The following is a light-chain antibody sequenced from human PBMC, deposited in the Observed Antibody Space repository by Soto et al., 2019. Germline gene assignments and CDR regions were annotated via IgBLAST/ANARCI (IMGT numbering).Light chain of an antibody. CDR2: GNS. V-gene: IGLV1-40*01. J-gene: IGLJ7*01. CDR1: SSNIGAGYH. CDR3: QSYDSSLSGSV. Sequence: QPVLTQPPSVSGAPGQRVTISCTGGSSNIGAGYHVHWYQQLPGTAPKLLIYGNSNRPSGVPDRFSGSKSGTSASLAITGLQAEDEADYYCQSYDSSLSGSVFGGGTQLTVL.